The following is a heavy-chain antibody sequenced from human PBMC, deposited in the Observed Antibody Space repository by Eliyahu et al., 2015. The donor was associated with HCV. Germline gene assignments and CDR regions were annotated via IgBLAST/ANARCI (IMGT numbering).Heavy chain of an antibody. CDR1: GFSFSGYS. Sequence: GLVKPGGSLRLSCAASGFSFSGYSMNWVRQAPGKGLEWVSSISTRSSFIYYADSLKGRFTISRDNANNSLYLQMNSLTAEDTALYYCARGGTGWYLDHWGQGTLVTVSS. D-gene: IGHD6-19*01. V-gene: IGHV3-21*01. J-gene: IGHJ4*02. CDR3: ARGGTGWYLDH. CDR2: ISTRSSFI.